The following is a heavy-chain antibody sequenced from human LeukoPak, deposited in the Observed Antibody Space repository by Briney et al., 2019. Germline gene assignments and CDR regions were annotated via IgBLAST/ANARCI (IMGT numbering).Heavy chain of an antibody. D-gene: IGHD2-2*01. V-gene: IGHV4-31*03. Sequence: PSETLSLTCTVSGGSISSSSHYWGWIRQPPGKGLEWIGYIYYSGSTYYNPSLKSRVTISADTSKNQFSLKLSSVTAADTAVYYCAREVWDTTYPRGYCSSTSCYGIFDYWGQGTLVTVSS. J-gene: IGHJ4*02. CDR1: GGSISSSSHY. CDR2: IYYSGST. CDR3: AREVWDTTYPRGYCSSTSCYGIFDY.